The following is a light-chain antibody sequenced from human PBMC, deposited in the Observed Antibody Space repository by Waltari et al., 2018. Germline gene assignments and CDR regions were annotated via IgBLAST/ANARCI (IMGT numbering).Light chain of an antibody. V-gene: IGKV4-1*01. Sequence: DIVMTQSPDSLALSLGARASINCTSSQTILYNSNNKNYLAWYQQKPGQPPKLLIYWASTRQSGVPDRFSGSGSVTDFTLTISSLQAGDVAVYYCQQYFTTLTFGGGTKVEIK. CDR2: WAS. CDR1: QTILYNSNNKNY. CDR3: QQYFTTLT. J-gene: IGKJ4*01.